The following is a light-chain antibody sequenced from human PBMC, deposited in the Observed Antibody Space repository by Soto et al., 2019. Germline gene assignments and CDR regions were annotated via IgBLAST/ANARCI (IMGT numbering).Light chain of an antibody. CDR1: SSDVGDYNY. CDR2: DVS. V-gene: IGLV2-14*01. CDR3: CSYTSSSTLVV. J-gene: IGLJ2*01. Sequence: QSALTQPASVSGSPGQSITISCTGTSSDVGDYNYVSWYQQHPGKAPKLMIYDVSNRPSGVSNRFSGSQSGNTASLTISGLQAEDEADYYCCSYTSSSTLVVLGGGTKVTVL.